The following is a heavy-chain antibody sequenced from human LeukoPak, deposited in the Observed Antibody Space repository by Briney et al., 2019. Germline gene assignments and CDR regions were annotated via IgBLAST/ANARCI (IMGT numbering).Heavy chain of an antibody. CDR2: ISEDDTKE. V-gene: IGHV3-30*03. J-gene: IGHJ6*02. Sequence: HPGGSLRLSWPASGFRVTNYDIRWVRQAPGEGLEWVAIISEDDTKEYYADSVKDRFTISRDKSTNTLYLQMNSLRTEDKSVYYCARSPPRFGMDVWGQGTTVTVTS. CDR3: ARSPPRFGMDV. CDR1: GFRVTNYD.